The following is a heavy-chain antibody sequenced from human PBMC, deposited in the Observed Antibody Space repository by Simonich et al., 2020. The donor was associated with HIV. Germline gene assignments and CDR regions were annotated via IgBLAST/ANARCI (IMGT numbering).Heavy chain of an antibody. Sequence: QVQVKQWGAGLLKPSETLSLTCAVYGGSFSGYYWSWIRQPPGKGLEWIGEINHSGSTNYNPSLKSRVTISVDTSKNQFSLKLSSVTAADTAVYYCARGGDGYKGSSFDYWGQGTLVTVSS. D-gene: IGHD5-12*01. CDR3: ARGGDGYKGSSFDY. CDR1: GGSFSGYY. J-gene: IGHJ4*02. V-gene: IGHV4-34*01. CDR2: INHSGST.